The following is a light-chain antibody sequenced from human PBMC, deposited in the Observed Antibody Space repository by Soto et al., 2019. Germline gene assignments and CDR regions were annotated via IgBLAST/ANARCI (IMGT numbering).Light chain of an antibody. Sequence: QSALTQPRSVSGSPGQSVAISCTATSSDVGGFDFVSWYQQHPGKAPKLVIYDVSKRPSGVPDRFSGSRSGDTASLTISGLQAEDEADYYCCLYTASSSVFGGGTQLTVL. CDR1: SSDVGGFDF. V-gene: IGLV2-11*01. CDR3: CLYTASSSV. J-gene: IGLJ3*02. CDR2: DVS.